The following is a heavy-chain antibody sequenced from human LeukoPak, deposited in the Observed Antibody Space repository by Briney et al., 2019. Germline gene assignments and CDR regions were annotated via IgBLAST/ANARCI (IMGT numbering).Heavy chain of an antibody. Sequence: SQTLSLICAICGDSVSSNSAAWNWIRQSPSRGLEWLGRTYYRSKWYNDYAVSVKSRITINPDTSKNQFSLQLNSVTPEDTAVYYCAREAWDSSGYYPEAFDYWGQGTLVTVSS. CDR2: TYYRSKWYN. V-gene: IGHV6-1*01. D-gene: IGHD3-22*01. J-gene: IGHJ4*02. CDR3: AREAWDSSGYYPEAFDY. CDR1: GDSVSSNSAA.